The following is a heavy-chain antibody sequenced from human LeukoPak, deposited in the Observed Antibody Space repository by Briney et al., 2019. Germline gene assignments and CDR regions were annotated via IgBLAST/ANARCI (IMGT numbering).Heavy chain of an antibody. D-gene: IGHD1-14*01. CDR1: GFTFSSYA. CDR3: AKKYNTGLDL. V-gene: IGHV3-23*01. J-gene: IGHJ5*02. Sequence: GGSLRLSCAASGFTFSSYAMSWVRQAPGKGLEWVSDINGSGGSTYYADSVKGRFTISRDNFKNTLYLQMNSLRAEDTAVYYCAKKYNTGLDLWGQGTLVTVSS. CDR2: INGSGGST.